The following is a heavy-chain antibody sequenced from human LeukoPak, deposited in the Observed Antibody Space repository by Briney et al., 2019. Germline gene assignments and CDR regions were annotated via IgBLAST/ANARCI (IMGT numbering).Heavy chain of an antibody. CDR3: ARDSIYCSGGTCYVRNFDW. CDR2: IYSSGST. J-gene: IGHJ4*02. CDR1: GGSISSYY. Sequence: SETLSLTCTVSGGSISSYYWSWIRQPAGKGLEWIGRIYSSGSTNYNPSLKSRVAMSLDASKNHFSLKLSSVTAADTAVYYCARDSIYCSGGTCYVRNFDWWGQGTLVTVSS. V-gene: IGHV4-4*07. D-gene: IGHD2-15*01.